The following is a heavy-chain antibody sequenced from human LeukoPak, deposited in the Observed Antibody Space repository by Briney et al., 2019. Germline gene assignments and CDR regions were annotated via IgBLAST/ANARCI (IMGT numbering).Heavy chain of an antibody. CDR2: INHSGST. Sequence: SETLSLTCAVYGGSFSGYYWSWIRQPPGKGLEWIGEINHSGSTNYNPSLKSRVTISVDTSKNQFSLKLSSVTAADTAVYYCARGRRWELQRYYFDYWGQGTLVTVSS. J-gene: IGHJ4*02. CDR1: GGSFSGYY. D-gene: IGHD1-26*01. V-gene: IGHV4-34*01. CDR3: ARGRRWELQRYYFDY.